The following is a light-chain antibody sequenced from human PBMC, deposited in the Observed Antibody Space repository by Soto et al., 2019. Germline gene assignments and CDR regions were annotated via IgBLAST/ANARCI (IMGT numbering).Light chain of an antibody. J-gene: IGKJ5*01. V-gene: IGKV3-20*01. CDR2: SAS. CDR3: QQYGTSPFT. CDR1: QYINTR. Sequence: EIVLTQSPPPLSSFPGDRVTLSCMASQYINTRLAWYQHRPGQAPRLLIHSASSRATGIPDRFSGIGYGTDFTLTISGLEPEDFAVYHCQQYGTSPFTFGQGTLLEIK.